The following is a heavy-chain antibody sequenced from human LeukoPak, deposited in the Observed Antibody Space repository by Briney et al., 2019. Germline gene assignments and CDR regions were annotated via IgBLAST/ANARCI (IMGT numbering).Heavy chain of an antibody. CDR2: IRSKANSYAT. Sequence: GGSLRLSCAASGFTFSGSAMHWVRQASGKGLEWVGRIRSKANSYATAYAASVKGRFTISRDDSKNTAYLQMNSLKTEDTAAYYCTRFSTSHSIHYWGQGTLVTVSS. J-gene: IGHJ4*02. CDR3: TRFSTSHSIHY. D-gene: IGHD2-2*01. V-gene: IGHV3-73*01. CDR1: GFTFSGSA.